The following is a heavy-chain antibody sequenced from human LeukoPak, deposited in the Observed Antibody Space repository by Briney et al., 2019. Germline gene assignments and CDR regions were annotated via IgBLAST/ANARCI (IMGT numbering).Heavy chain of an antibody. CDR1: GFTFSSYG. Sequence: GRSLRLSCAAPGFTFSSYGMHWVRQAPGKGLEWVAIIWYDGSNKNYADSVKGRFTISRDNSKNTLYLQMNSLRAEDTAVYYCARDRRGDILDYWGQGTLVTVSS. CDR3: ARDRRGDILDY. J-gene: IGHJ4*02. CDR2: IWYDGSNK. D-gene: IGHD2-21*02. V-gene: IGHV3-33*01.